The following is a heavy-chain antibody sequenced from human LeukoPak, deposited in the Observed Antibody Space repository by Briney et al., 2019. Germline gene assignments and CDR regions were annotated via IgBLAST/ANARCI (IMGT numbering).Heavy chain of an antibody. D-gene: IGHD3-3*01. Sequence: ASVKVSCKASGYTFTSYYMHWVRQAPGQGLEWMGIINPSGGSTSYAQKFQGRVTMTRDMSTNTVYMELSSLRSEDTAVYYCARDDPIYHAFDIWGQGTMVTVSS. CDR1: GYTFTSYY. CDR3: ARDDPIYHAFDI. CDR2: INPSGGST. J-gene: IGHJ3*02. V-gene: IGHV1-46*01.